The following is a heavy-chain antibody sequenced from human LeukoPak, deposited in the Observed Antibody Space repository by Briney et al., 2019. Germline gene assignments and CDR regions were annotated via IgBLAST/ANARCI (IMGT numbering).Heavy chain of an antibody. Sequence: GGSLRLSCAASGFTFSSYSMNWVRQAPGKGLEWVSYISSSSSTIYYADSVKGRFTISRDNSKNSLYLQMNSLRAEDTAVYYCARALIGYYFDYWGQGTLVTVSS. CDR1: GFTFSSYS. D-gene: IGHD2-8*01. CDR3: ARALIGYYFDY. CDR2: ISSSSSTI. V-gene: IGHV3-48*04. J-gene: IGHJ4*02.